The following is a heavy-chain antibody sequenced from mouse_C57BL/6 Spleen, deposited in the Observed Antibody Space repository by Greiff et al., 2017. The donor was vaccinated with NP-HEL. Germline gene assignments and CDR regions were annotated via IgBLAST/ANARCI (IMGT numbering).Heavy chain of an antibody. J-gene: IGHJ4*01. D-gene: IGHD3-2*02. CDR2: IYPSDSET. Sequence: VQLQQPGAELVRPGSSVKLSCKASGYTFTSYWMDWVKQRPGQGLEWIGNIYPSDSETHYNQKFKDKATLTVDKSSSTAYMQLSSLTSEDSAVYYCAQTAQASVVYAMDYWGQGTSVTGAS. CDR3: AQTAQASVVYAMDY. CDR1: GYTFTSYW. V-gene: IGHV1-61*01.